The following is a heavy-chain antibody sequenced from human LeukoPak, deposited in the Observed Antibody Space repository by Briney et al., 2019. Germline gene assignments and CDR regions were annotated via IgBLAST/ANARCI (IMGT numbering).Heavy chain of an antibody. D-gene: IGHD2-15*01. V-gene: IGHV3-43D*03. CDR3: AKDESGLRYCSGGSCYGFGSMDV. J-gene: IGHJ6*03. Sequence: GGSLRLSCAASGFTFDDYAMHWVRQAPGKGLEWVSLISWDGGSTYYTDSVKGRFTISRDNSKNSLYLQMNSLRAEDTALYYCAKDESGLRYCSGGSCYGFGSMDVWGKGTTVTVSS. CDR1: GFTFDDYA. CDR2: ISWDGGST.